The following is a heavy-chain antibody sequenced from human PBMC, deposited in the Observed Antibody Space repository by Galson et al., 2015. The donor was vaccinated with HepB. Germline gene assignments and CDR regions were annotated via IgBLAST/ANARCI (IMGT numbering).Heavy chain of an antibody. CDR1: GFTFSGYG. CDR3: ARDFPRITIFGVVTLMDV. V-gene: IGHV3-33*01. J-gene: IGHJ6*02. CDR2: IWYDGSNK. D-gene: IGHD3-3*01. Sequence: SLRLSCAASGFTFSGYGMHWVRQAPGKGLEWVAVIWYDGSNKYYADSVKGRFTISRDNSKNTLYLQMNSLRAEDTAVYYCARDFPRITIFGVVTLMDVWGQGTTVTVSS.